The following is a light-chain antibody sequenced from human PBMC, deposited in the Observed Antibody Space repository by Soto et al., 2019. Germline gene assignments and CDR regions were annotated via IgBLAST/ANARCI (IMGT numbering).Light chain of an antibody. V-gene: IGKV1-39*01. Sequence: DIQMTQSPSSLSASVGDRVTITCRASQSITTYLNWYQHKAGQATKLLIYSASSLQSGVPSRFSGSGSGTTFTLTISSLQPEDFATYYCQQSFSVPAFGPGTKVDIK. J-gene: IGKJ3*01. CDR1: QSITTY. CDR3: QQSFSVPA. CDR2: SAS.